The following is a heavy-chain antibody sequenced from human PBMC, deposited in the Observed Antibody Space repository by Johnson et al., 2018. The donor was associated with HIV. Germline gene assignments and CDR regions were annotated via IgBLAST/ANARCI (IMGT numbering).Heavy chain of an antibody. CDR2: ISGSGGST. Sequence: EVQLVESGGGVVRPGGSLRLSCAASGFTFSSYAMSWVRQAPGKGLEWVSAISGSGGSTYYADSVKGRFTISRDNSKNTLYLQMNSLRAEDTALYYCARRSGTWDAFDIWGQGTMVTVSS. D-gene: IGHD1-26*01. V-gene: IGHV3-23*04. J-gene: IGHJ3*02. CDR1: GFTFSSYA. CDR3: ARRSGTWDAFDI.